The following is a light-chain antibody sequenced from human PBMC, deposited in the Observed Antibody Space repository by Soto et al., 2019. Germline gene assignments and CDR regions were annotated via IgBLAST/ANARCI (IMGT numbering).Light chain of an antibody. V-gene: IGKV1-9*01. CDR2: AAS. CDR1: QGISSY. CDR3: QQLNSYPPFT. J-gene: IGKJ5*01. Sequence: IQLTQSPSSLSASVGDRVTITCRASQGISSYLAWYQQKPGKAPKLLIYAASTLQSGVSSRFSVSGSGTDFTLTISSLQPEDFATYYCQQLNSYPPFTFGQGTRLEIK.